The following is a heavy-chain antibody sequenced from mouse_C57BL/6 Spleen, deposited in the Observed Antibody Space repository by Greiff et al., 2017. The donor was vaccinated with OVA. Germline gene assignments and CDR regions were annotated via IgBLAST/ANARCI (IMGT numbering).Heavy chain of an antibody. D-gene: IGHD2-3*01. CDR1: GYTFTSYW. Sequence: QVQLQQPGAELVKPGASVKLSCKASGYTFTSYWMHWVKQRPGQGLEWIGMIHPNSGSSNYNEKFKSKATLTVDKSSSTAYMQLSSLTSEDSAVYYCAIYDGEGMDYWGQGTSVTVSS. V-gene: IGHV1-64*01. CDR3: AIYDGEGMDY. J-gene: IGHJ4*01. CDR2: IHPNSGSS.